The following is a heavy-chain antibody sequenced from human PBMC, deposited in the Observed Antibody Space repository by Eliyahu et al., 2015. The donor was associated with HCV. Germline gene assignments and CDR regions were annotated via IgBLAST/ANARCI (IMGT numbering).Heavy chain of an antibody. J-gene: IGHJ4*02. CDR3: ARAEYCSGGNCYLIDY. D-gene: IGHD2-15*01. CDR1: GXTXXSYG. V-gene: IGHV3-33*01. CDR2: IWNDGSNK. Sequence: QVQLVESGGGVVQPGXSLRLSCAASGXTXXSYGXHWVRQAPGEGLEWVAIIWNDGSNKYYADSVKGRFTISRDNSKDTLYLQMNSLRAEDTAVYFCARAEYCSGGNCYLIDYWGQGTLVTVSS.